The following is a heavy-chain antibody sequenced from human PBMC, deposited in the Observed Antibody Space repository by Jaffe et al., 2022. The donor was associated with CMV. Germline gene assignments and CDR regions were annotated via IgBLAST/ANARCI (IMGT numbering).Heavy chain of an antibody. CDR1: GGSISSSSYY. Sequence: QLQLQESGPGLVKPSETLSLTCTVSGGSISSSSYYWGWIRQPPGKGLEWIGSMYYSGSTYYNPSLKSRVTITVDTSKNQFSLKLSSVTAADTAVYYCARHIFRGGGWNWFDPWGQGTLVTVSS. D-gene: IGHD3-16*01. V-gene: IGHV4-39*01. J-gene: IGHJ5*02. CDR3: ARHIFRGGGWNWFDP. CDR2: MYYSGST.